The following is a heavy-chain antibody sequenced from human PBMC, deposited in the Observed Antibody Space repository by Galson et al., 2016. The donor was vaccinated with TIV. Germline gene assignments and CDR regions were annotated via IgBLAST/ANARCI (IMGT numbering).Heavy chain of an antibody. CDR2: LSLSGTYT. CDR3: AKVGKSGDYSWDAFDV. Sequence: RLAPGKGLEWVSSLSLSGTYTYYADSVKGRFTISRDNSKYTLFLHLNSLRAGDTAIYYCAKVGKSGDYSWDAFDVWGQGTVVTVSS. V-gene: IGHV3-23*01. J-gene: IGHJ3*01. D-gene: IGHD1-26*01.